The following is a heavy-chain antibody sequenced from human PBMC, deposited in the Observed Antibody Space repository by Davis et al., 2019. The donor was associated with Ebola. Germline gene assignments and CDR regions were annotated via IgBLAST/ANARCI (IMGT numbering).Heavy chain of an antibody. J-gene: IGHJ4*02. D-gene: IGHD5-12*01. Sequence: GGSLRLSCAASGFTFKTFGMNWVRQAPGKGLEWVAVISYDGRNKFYADSVKGRFTIFRDNSKNTVYLQMDSLRAEDTAVYFCAKDHRFIVAAVTGLDYWGQGTPVTVSS. CDR3: AKDHRFIVAAVTGLDY. CDR2: ISYDGRNK. V-gene: IGHV3-30*18. CDR1: GFTFKTFG.